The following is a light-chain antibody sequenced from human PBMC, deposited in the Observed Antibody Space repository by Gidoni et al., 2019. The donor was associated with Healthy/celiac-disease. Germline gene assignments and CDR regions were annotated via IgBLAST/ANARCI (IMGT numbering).Light chain of an antibody. J-gene: IGKJ2*01. V-gene: IGKV1-5*03. Sequence: DIQMTQSPSTLSASVGDRVTITCRASQSISSWLAWYQQKPGKAPKLLIYKASSLESGVPSRFSGSGSGTEFTLTISSLHPDDFATYYCQQYNSYPYTFGQGTKLDIK. CDR2: KAS. CDR3: QQYNSYPYT. CDR1: QSISSW.